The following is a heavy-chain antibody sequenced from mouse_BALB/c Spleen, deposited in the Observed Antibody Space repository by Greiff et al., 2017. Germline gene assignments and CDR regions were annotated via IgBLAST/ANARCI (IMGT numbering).Heavy chain of an antibody. CDR1: GFTFSSYA. D-gene: IGHD1-2*01. CDR2: ISSGGST. J-gene: IGHJ3*01. Sequence: EVMLVESGGGLVKPGGSLKLSCAASGFTFSSYAMSWVRQTPEKRLEWVASISSGGSTYYPDSVKGRFTISRDNARNILYLQMSSLRSEDTAMYYCARGRGITTEGFAYWGQGTLVTVSA. CDR3: ARGRGITTEGFAY. V-gene: IGHV5-6-5*01.